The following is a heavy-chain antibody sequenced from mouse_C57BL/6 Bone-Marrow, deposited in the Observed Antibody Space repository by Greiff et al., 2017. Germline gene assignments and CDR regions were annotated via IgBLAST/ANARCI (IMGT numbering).Heavy chain of an antibody. CDR2: ISSGGSYT. J-gene: IGHJ2*01. Sequence: VQLQQSGGDLVKPGGSLKLSCAASGFTFSSYGMSWVRQTPDKRLEWVATISSGGSYTYYPDSVKGRFNISRDNAKNTLYLQMSSLKSEDAAMFYCARQRGCYGYDGGYYFDYWGQGTTLTVSS. CDR1: GFTFSSYG. D-gene: IGHD2-2*01. CDR3: ARQRGCYGYDGGYYFDY. V-gene: IGHV5-6*01.